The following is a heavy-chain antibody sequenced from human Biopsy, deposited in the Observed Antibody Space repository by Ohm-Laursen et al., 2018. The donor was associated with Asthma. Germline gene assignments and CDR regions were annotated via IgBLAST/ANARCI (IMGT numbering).Heavy chain of an antibody. Sequence: SDTLSLTCSLSSGSGGYMRSGNYYWGWIRQPPGKGLVWFGSIFYSGTTYYNPSLESRVTVSTDTSKNQFSLKLPSVTAADTAVYYCVRGSSSWHHGPFHYYYGLDVWGQGTTATVSS. CDR3: VRGSSSWHHGPFHYYYGLDV. CDR2: IFYSGTT. CDR1: SGSGGYMRSGNYY. V-gene: IGHV4-39*01. D-gene: IGHD6-13*01. J-gene: IGHJ6*02.